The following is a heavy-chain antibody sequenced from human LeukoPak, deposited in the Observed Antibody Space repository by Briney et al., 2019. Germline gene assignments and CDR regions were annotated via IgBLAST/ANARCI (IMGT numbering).Heavy chain of an antibody. CDR2: IYWSDDK. V-gene: IGHV2-5*01. D-gene: IGHD5-12*01. CDR1: GFSLSTTGVA. J-gene: IGHJ4*02. Sequence: SGPTLVKPTQTLTLTCAFSGFSLSTTGVAVGWIRQPPGMALEWLALIYWSDDKRYSPSLKSRLTITKDTSKNQVVLTVTNMDPVDTATYYCAHRGGGSFDYWGQGTLVTVSS. CDR3: AHRGGGSFDY.